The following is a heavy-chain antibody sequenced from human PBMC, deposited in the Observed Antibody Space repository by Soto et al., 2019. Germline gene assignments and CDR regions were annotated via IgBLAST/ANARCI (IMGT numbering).Heavy chain of an antibody. CDR1: GGTFSSYT. CDR3: RGRGVASLGY. D-gene: IGHD2-15*01. V-gene: IGHV1-69*02. Sequence: QVQLVQSGAEVKKPGSSVKVSCKASGGTFSSYTISWVRQAPGQGLEWMGRIIPILGIANYAQKFQGRVTITADKSPGTAYMGRGTRRPEETAGNYCRGRGVASLGYWGQGTLVTVSS. J-gene: IGHJ4*02. CDR2: IIPILGIA.